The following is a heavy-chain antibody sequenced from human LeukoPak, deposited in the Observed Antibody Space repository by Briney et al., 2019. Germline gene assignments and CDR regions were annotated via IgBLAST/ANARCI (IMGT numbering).Heavy chain of an antibody. D-gene: IGHD3-22*01. Sequence: PGKSLRLSCAASGFTFSSYGMHWVRQAPGKGLEWVAVISYDGSSKYYADSVKGRFTISRDNSKNTLYLQMNSLRAEDTALYYCAKDYYDGSGYPEYFQHWGQGTQVTVSS. CDR1: GFTFSSYG. J-gene: IGHJ1*01. V-gene: IGHV3-30*18. CDR2: ISYDGSSK. CDR3: AKDYYDGSGYPEYFQH.